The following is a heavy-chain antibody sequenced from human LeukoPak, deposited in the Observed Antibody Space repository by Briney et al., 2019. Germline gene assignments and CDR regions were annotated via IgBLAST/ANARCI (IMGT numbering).Heavy chain of an antibody. D-gene: IGHD3-3*01. Sequence: GGSLRLSCAASGFTFDDYAMHWVRQAPGKGLEWVSSISSSSTYIYYADSVKGRFTISRDNAKNSLYLQMDSLRAEDTAVYYCARDFSSQSLDYWGQGTLVTVSS. V-gene: IGHV3-21*01. CDR3: ARDFSSQSLDY. J-gene: IGHJ4*02. CDR2: ISSSSTYI. CDR1: GFTFDDYA.